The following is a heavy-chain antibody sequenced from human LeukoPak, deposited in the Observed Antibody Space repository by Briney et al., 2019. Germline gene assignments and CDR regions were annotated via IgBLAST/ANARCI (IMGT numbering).Heavy chain of an antibody. CDR3: ARALYWSSWTLVFDY. J-gene: IGHJ4*02. V-gene: IGHV3-7*03. Sequence: GGSLRLSCAASGFTFSSYWMSWVRQAPGKGLEWVANIKQDGSEKYYVDSVKGRFTISRDNAKNSLYLQMNSLRDEDTAVYYCARALYWSSWTLVFDYWGQGTLVTVSS. D-gene: IGHD6-13*01. CDR2: IKQDGSEK. CDR1: GFTFSSYW.